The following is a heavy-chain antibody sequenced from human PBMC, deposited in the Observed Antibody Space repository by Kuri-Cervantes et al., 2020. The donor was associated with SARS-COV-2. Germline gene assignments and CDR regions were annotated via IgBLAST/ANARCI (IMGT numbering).Heavy chain of an antibody. V-gene: IGHV1-2*06. Sequence: ASVKVSCKASGYTFTGYHMHWVRQAPGQGLEWMGRINPNSGGTNYAQKFQGRVTMTRDTSISTAYMELSRLRSDDTAVYYCAQLQFGDYYDSSGYPDAFDIWGQGTMVTVSS. J-gene: IGHJ3*02. CDR3: AQLQFGDYYDSSGYPDAFDI. D-gene: IGHD3-22*01. CDR1: GYTFTGYH. CDR2: INPNSGGT.